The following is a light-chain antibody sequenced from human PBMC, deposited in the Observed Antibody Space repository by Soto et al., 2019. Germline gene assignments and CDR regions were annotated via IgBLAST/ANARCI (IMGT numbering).Light chain of an antibody. CDR1: QSISTY. J-gene: IGKJ1*01. CDR3: KQSSRRPRT. V-gene: IGKV1-39*01. Sequence: DIQMTQSPSSLSAYVGDRVTITCRASQSISTYLNWYLQKPGKAPNLLIYTTSILESGVPSRFSGSGSGKDFTLPISSLQPEDSATYFCKQSSRRPRTFGQGNKV. CDR2: TTS.